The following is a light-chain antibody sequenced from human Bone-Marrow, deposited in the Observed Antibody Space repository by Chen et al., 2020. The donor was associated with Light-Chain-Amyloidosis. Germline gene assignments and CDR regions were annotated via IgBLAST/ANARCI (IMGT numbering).Light chain of an antibody. CDR1: SSDVASYDY. CDR3: GSYGGSDSWV. Sequence: SSLTPPRSVAGSPRPSVTISCTGTSSDVASYDYVSWHQPHPGKAPTVIIYDVDKPPSGVHDWFCGSKSGNTASMTSSVLQAEDEDDYYCGSYGGSDSWVFGGATKLTVL. V-gene: IGLV2-11*01. CDR2: DVD. J-gene: IGLJ3*02.